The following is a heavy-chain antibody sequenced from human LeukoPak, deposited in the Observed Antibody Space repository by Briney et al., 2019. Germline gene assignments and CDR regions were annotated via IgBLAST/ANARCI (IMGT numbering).Heavy chain of an antibody. D-gene: IGHD1-26*01. CDR1: GFTFSDYY. CDR2: ISSSGSTI. J-gene: IGHJ3*02. Sequence: GGSLRLSCAASGFTFSDYYMSWIRQAPGKGLEWVSYISSSGSTIYYADSVKGRFTISRDNSKNTLYLQMDSLRAEDTAVYYCAKVGEGGSYYSPLHAFDIWGQGTMVTVSS. V-gene: IGHV3-11*01. CDR3: AKVGEGGSYYSPLHAFDI.